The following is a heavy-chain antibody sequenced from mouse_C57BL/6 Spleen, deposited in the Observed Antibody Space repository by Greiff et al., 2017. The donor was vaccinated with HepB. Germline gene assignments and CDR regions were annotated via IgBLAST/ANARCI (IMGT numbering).Heavy chain of an antibody. Sequence: QVQLKESGAELVKPGASVKISCKASGYAFSSYWMNWVKQRPGKGLEWIGQIYPGDGDTNYNGKFKGKATLTADKSSSTAYMQLSSLTSEDSAVYFCARGDYYGSSPSFDYWGQGTTLTVSS. CDR2: IYPGDGDT. V-gene: IGHV1-80*01. D-gene: IGHD1-1*01. CDR3: ARGDYYGSSPSFDY. CDR1: GYAFSSYW. J-gene: IGHJ2*01.